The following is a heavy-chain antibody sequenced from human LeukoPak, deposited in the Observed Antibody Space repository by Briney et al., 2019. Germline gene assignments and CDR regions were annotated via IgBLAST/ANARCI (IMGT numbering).Heavy chain of an antibody. CDR1: GFTFSSFA. Sequence: GSLRLSCAASGFTFSSFAMNWVRQAPGKGLEWVSAISGSGGSTYYADSVKGRFTISRDNSKNTVYPQMNSLRAEDTAVYYCTKAYWFDLWGQGTLVTVSS. CDR2: ISGSGGST. J-gene: IGHJ5*02. V-gene: IGHV3-23*01. CDR3: TKAYWFDL.